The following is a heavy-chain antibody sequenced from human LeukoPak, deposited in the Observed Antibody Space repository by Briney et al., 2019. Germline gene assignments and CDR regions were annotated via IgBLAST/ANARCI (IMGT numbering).Heavy chain of an antibody. V-gene: IGHV1-18*01. CDR1: GYTFTSYG. CDR2: ISAYNGNT. J-gene: IGHJ4*02. Sequence: ASVKVSCMASGYTFTSYGISCVRQAPGQGLEWMGWISAYNGNTNYAQKLQGRVTMTTDTSTSTAYMELRSLRSEDTAVYYCATPGRMVRGVIITNYFDYWGQGTLVTVSS. D-gene: IGHD3-10*01. CDR3: ATPGRMVRGVIITNYFDY.